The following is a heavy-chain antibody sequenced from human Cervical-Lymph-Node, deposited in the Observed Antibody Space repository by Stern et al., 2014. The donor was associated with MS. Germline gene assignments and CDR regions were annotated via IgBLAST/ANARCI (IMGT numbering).Heavy chain of an antibody. V-gene: IGHV1-3*01. CDR2: INVGPGTT. D-gene: IGHD4-11*01. CDR3: ARQPDYSDFLDF. CDR1: GYNFIDHA. J-gene: IGHJ4*02. Sequence: HVQLVQSGAEVKKPGASMTISCKTSGYNFIDHAIHWVRQAPGQRLEWMGWINVGPGTTKYSQKFQGRVSFTRDKAASAAYMDLSSLSPDDTAVYYCARQPDYSDFLDFWGQGTLVTVSS.